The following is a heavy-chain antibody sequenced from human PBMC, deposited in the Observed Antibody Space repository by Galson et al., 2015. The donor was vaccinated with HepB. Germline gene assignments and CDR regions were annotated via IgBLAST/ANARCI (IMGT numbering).Heavy chain of an antibody. D-gene: IGHD6-19*01. CDR1: GYTFTSYY. CDR3: ARDNPGIAVAGTFDY. V-gene: IGHV1-46*01. CDR2: INPSGGST. Sequence: SVKVSCKASGYTFTSYYMHWVRQAPGQGLEWMGIINPSGGSTSYAQKFQGRVTMTRDTSTSTVYMELSSLRSEDTAVYYCARDNPGIAVAGTFDYWGQGTLVTVSS. J-gene: IGHJ4*02.